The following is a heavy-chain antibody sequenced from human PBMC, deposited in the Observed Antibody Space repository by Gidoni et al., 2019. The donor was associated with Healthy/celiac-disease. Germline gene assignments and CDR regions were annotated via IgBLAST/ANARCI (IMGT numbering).Heavy chain of an antibody. V-gene: IGHV1-69*04. Sequence: QVQLVQSGAEVKKPGSSVKVSCKASGGTFSSYAISWVRQAPGQGLEWMGRIIPILGIANYAQKFQGRVTITADKSTSTAYMELSSLRSEDTAVYYCARDQQPPGDYYYYYGMDVWGQGTTVTVSS. D-gene: IGHD6-13*01. CDR2: IIPILGIA. J-gene: IGHJ6*02. CDR3: ARDQQPPGDYYYYYGMDV. CDR1: GGTFSSYA.